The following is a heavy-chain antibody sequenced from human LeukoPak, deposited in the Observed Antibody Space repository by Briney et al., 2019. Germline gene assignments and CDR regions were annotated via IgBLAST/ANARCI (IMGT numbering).Heavy chain of an antibody. CDR3: GRSDCGGDCDAAV. D-gene: IGHD2-21*01. V-gene: IGHV5-51*01. CDR2: IYADDSDT. Sequence: GESLNISCQGLGYIFSNYWMGWVRQMPGKGLEWKGIIYADDSDTIYSPSSQGQVSISVDRSINTAYLQWRRLTTSDTARYSFGRSDCGGDCDAAVRGQGTPVTVSS. CDR1: GYIFSNYW. J-gene: IGHJ4*02.